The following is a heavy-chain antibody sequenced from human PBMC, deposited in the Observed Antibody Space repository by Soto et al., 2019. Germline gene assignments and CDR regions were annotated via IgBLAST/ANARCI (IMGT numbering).Heavy chain of an antibody. CDR1: GYTFTGYY. J-gene: IGHJ5*02. Sequence: GASVKVSCKASGYTFTGYYMHWVRQAPGQGLEWMGWINPNSGGTNYAQKFQGWVTMTRDTSISTAYMELSRLRSDDTAVYYCARGDYYDSSGYYLFGFDPWGQGTLVTVSS. V-gene: IGHV1-2*04. D-gene: IGHD3-22*01. CDR2: INPNSGGT. CDR3: ARGDYYDSSGYYLFGFDP.